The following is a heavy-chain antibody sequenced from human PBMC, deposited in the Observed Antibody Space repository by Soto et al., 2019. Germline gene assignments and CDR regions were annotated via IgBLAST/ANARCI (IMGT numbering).Heavy chain of an antibody. CDR3: ARDRRLYYSDAFDI. V-gene: IGHV3-30*03. D-gene: IGHD1-26*01. CDR1: GFTFSIYG. J-gene: IGHJ3*02. Sequence: QVQLVESGGGVVQPGRSLRLSCAASGFTFSIYGMKWVSHAPGKRLEWVAMISFDRSEKYYTDSENGRFHISRDRSKNTMYLQMDSLRVEDTAVYYCARDRRLYYSDAFDIWGQGTTVTVSS. CDR2: ISFDRSEK.